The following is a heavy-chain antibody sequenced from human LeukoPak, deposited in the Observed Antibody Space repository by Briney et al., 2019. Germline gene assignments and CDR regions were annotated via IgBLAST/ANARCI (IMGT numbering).Heavy chain of an antibody. CDR2: FCYGGSS. D-gene: IGHD5-24*01. V-gene: IGHV4-39*01. CDR1: GGSISRDNYC. J-gene: IGHJ4*02. CDR3: VRSRMGDGYNFAY. Sequence: YPSETLSLTCTVSGGSISRDNYCWGWIRQPPVKGLEWIGSFCYGGSSYNNPSLKSRVTISVDTSKNQLSLKLSSVTAADTAVYYCVRSRMGDGYNFAYWGQGILVTVSS.